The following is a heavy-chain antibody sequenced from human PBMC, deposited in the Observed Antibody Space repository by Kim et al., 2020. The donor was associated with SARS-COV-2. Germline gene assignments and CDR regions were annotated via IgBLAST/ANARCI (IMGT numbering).Heavy chain of an antibody. CDR2: IYYSGST. CDR3: ARQTARDYSSSWYAPSLYYYYGMDV. CDR1: GGSISSSSYY. V-gene: IGHV4-39*01. J-gene: IGHJ6*02. Sequence: SETLSLTCTVSGGSISSSSYYWGWIRQPPGKGLEWIGSIYYSGSTYYNPSLKSRVTISVDTAKNQFSLKLSSVTAADTAVYYCARQTARDYSSSWYAPSLYYYYGMDVWGQGTTVTVSS. D-gene: IGHD6-13*01.